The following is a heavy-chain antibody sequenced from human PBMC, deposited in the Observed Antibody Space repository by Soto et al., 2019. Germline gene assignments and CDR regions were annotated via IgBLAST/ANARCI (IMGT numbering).Heavy chain of an antibody. V-gene: IGHV3-33*06. CDR1: GFTFSSYG. D-gene: IGHD4-17*01. CDR2: IWYNGSDK. J-gene: IGHJ6*02. Sequence: GGSLRLSCAASGFTFSSYGMHWVRQAPGKGLEWVAVIWYNGSDKKYADSVKGRFTISRDNSEKTLYLQMNSLRAEDTAVYYCAKDYGDRTGLYYYGLDVWGQGTTVTVSS. CDR3: AKDYGDRTGLYYYGLDV.